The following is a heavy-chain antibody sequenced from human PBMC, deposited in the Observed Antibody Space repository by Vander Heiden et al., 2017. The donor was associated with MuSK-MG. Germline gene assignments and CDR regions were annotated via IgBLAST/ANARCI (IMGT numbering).Heavy chain of an antibody. V-gene: IGHV1-69*01. CDR3: ARDIAEAGTGY. CDR1: GGTFSSYA. Sequence: QVQLVQSGAEVKKPGSSGKVPCRASGGTFSSYAISWVRQAPGQGLEWMGGIIPIFGTANDAQKFQGRVTITADEATSTAYMEMSRMRSEDTAVYYGARDIAEAGTGYWGQGTMVTVSS. CDR2: IIPIFGTA. J-gene: IGHJ4*02. D-gene: IGHD6-13*01.